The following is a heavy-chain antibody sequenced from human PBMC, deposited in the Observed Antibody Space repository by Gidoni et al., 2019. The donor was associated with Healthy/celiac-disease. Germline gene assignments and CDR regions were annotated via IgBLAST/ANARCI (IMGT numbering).Heavy chain of an antibody. V-gene: IGHV3-48*03. CDR3: ARDHLLFYGDWVYYYYGMDV. J-gene: IGHJ6*02. CDR2: ISSSGSTI. D-gene: IGHD4-17*01. Sequence: EVQLVESGGGLVQPGGSLRLSCAASGFTFSSYEMNWVRQAPGKGLEWVSYISSSGSTIYYADSVKGRFTISRDNAKNSLYLQMNSLRAEDTAVYYCARDHLLFYGDWVYYYYGMDVWGQGTTVTVSS. CDR1: GFTFSSYE.